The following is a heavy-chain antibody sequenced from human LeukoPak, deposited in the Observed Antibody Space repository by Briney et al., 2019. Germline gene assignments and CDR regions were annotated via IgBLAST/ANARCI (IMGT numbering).Heavy chain of an antibody. V-gene: IGHV4-34*01. D-gene: IGHD1-26*01. J-gene: IGHJ4*02. CDR3: ARVSVGATNPSYFDY. CDR2: INHSGST. Sequence: PSETLSLTCAVYGGSFSGYYWSWIRQPPGKGLEWIGEINHSGSTSYNPSLKSRVTISVDTSKNQFSLKLSSVTAADTAVYYCARVSVGATNPSYFDYWGQGTLVTVSS. CDR1: GGSFSGYY.